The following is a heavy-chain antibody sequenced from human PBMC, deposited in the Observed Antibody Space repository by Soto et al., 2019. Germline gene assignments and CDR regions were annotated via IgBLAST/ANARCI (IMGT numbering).Heavy chain of an antibody. CDR2: INHSGST. CDR3: ARGPLHYDILTGYYVY. CDR1: GGSFSGYY. Sequence: QVQLQQWGAGLLKPSETLSLTCAVYGGSFSGYYRSWIRQPPGKGLEWIGEINHSGSTNYNPSLKSRVTISVDTSKIQFSLKLSSVTAADTAVYYCARGPLHYDILTGYYVYWGQGTLVTVSS. V-gene: IGHV4-34*01. J-gene: IGHJ4*02. D-gene: IGHD3-9*01.